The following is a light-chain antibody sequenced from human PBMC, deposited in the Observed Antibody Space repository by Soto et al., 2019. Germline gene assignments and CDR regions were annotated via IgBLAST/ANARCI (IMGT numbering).Light chain of an antibody. V-gene: IGLV2-14*01. CDR1: RSDVGDYNY. CDR2: EVT. J-gene: IGLJ3*02. CDR3: ATWDVSLSGWV. Sequence: QSALTQPASVSGSPGQSITISCTGTRSDVGDYNYVSWYRQHPGNAPQLIIYEVTNRPSGISNRFSGSKSGTSASLAISGLQSEDEADYYCATWDVSLSGWVFGGGTKLTVL.